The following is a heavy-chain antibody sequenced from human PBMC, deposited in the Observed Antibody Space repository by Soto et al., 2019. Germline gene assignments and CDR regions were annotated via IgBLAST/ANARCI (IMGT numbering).Heavy chain of an antibody. CDR3: ARSDGRY. V-gene: IGHV4-61*08. CDR1: GGSISSGGYS. J-gene: IGHJ4*02. Sequence: PSETLSLTCAVSGGSISSGGYSWSWVRQPPGKGLEWIGEIYHSGSTNYNPSLKSRVTISVDTSKNQFSLKLGSVTAADTAVYYCARSDGRYWGQGTLVTV. CDR2: IYHSGST.